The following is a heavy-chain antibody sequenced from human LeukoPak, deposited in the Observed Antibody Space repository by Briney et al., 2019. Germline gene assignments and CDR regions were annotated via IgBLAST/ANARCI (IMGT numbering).Heavy chain of an antibody. CDR2: ISAYNGNT. V-gene: IGHV1-18*01. Sequence: GASVKVSCKASGYTFTSYGISWVRQAPGQGLEWMGWISAYNGNTSYAQKLQGRVTMTTDTSTSTAYMELRSLRSDDTAVYYCARDQTPSYDILTGYLPWGNYGMDVWGQGTTVTVSS. CDR1: GYTFTSYG. J-gene: IGHJ6*02. CDR3: ARDQTPSYDILTGYLPWGNYGMDV. D-gene: IGHD3-9*01.